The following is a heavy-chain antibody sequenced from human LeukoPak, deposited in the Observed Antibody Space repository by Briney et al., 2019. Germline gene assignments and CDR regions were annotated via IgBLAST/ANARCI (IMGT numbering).Heavy chain of an antibody. V-gene: IGHV4-59*01. CDR1: GGSISGYY. CDR3: ARTYGGGVTDAFDI. D-gene: IGHD2-21*01. J-gene: IGHJ3*02. CDR2: IYSSGST. Sequence: SETLSLTCCVSGGSISGYYWSWIRQTPGKGLEWIGYIYSSGSTIYNPSLKSRVTMSVDTSMNQFSLRLSSVTAADTAIYYCARTYGGGVTDAFDIWGQGTIVTVSS.